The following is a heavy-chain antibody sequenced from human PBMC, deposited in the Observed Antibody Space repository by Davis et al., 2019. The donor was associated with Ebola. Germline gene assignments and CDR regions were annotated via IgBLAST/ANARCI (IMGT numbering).Heavy chain of an antibody. Sequence: AASVKVSCKASGYTFTSYAMHWVRQAPGQRLEWMGWINAGNGNTKYSQKFQGRVTITRDTSASTAYMQLSSLRSEDTAVYYCARVQFRRSAEIVSPPDYWGQGTLVTVSS. CDR2: INAGNGNT. CDR1: GYTFTSYA. J-gene: IGHJ4*02. V-gene: IGHV1-3*01. D-gene: IGHD3-22*01. CDR3: ARVQFRRSAEIVSPPDY.